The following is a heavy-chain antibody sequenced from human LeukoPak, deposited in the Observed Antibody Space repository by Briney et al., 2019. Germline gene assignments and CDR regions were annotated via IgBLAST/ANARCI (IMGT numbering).Heavy chain of an antibody. V-gene: IGHV3-7*04. J-gene: IGHJ5*02. CDR1: GFSFSNSW. Sequence: GGSLRLSCAASGFSFSNSWMSWVRQAPGKGLEWVANIKVDGSETYYVDSVKGRFTISRDNAKSSLCLQMNSLRVEDTAVYYCARAYSSPNWLDPWGQGNRVTVSS. CDR3: ARAYSSPNWLDP. CDR2: IKVDGSET. D-gene: IGHD6-13*01.